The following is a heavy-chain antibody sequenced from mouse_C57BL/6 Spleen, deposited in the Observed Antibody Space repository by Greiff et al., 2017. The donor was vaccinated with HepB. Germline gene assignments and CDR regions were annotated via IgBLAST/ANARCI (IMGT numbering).Heavy chain of an antibody. CDR1: GYTFTSYW. Sequence: QVQLQQPGAELVKPGASVKLSCKASGYTFTSYWMHWVKQRPGQGLEWIGMIHPNSGSTNYNEKFKSKATLTVDKSSSTAYMQLSSLTSEDSAVYYCARGAYYYGSEGFAYWGQGTLVTVSA. D-gene: IGHD1-1*01. CDR2: IHPNSGST. J-gene: IGHJ3*01. V-gene: IGHV1-64*01. CDR3: ARGAYYYGSEGFAY.